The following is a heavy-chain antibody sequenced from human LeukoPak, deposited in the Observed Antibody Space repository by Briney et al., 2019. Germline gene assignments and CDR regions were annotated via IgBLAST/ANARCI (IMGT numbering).Heavy chain of an antibody. Sequence: SETLSLTCTVSGGSISSGSYYWSWIRQPAGNGLEWIGRIYTSVSTNYNPSLESRVTISVDTSKNQFSLKLSSVTAADTAVYYCARDTWFGESGLDYWGQGTLVTVSS. CDR3: ARDTWFGESGLDY. CDR2: IYTSVST. D-gene: IGHD3-10*01. J-gene: IGHJ4*02. V-gene: IGHV4-61*02. CDR1: GGSISSGSYY.